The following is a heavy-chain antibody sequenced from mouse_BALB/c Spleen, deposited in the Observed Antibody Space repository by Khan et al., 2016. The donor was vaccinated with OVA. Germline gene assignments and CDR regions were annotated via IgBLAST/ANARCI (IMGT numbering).Heavy chain of an antibody. J-gene: IGHJ3*01. V-gene: IGHV2-2*02. CDR3: ARNYDYDEGLAY. CDR1: GFSLTSYG. D-gene: IGHD2-4*01. Sequence: QVQLKESGPGLVQPSQSLSITCTVSGFSLTSYGVHWVRQSPGKGLEWLGVIWSGGSTDYNAVFISRLSISKDNSKSQVFFKMNSLQANDTAIYYCARNYDYDEGLAYWGQGTLVTVSA. CDR2: IWSGGST.